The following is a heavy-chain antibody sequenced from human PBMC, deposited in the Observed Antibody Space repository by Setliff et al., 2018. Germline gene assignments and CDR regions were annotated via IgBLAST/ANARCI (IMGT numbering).Heavy chain of an antibody. CDR3: ARIGDGYNYYFDY. CDR1: GDSINSGSYS. D-gene: IGHD5-12*01. J-gene: IGHJ4*02. CDR2: IYQSGNT. V-gene: IGHV4-30-2*01. Sequence: SETLSLTCGVSGDSINSGSYSWTWIRQPPGKGLEWIGYIYQSGNTYYNPSLKSRVTISVDKSKNQFSLKLTSVTAADTAVYYCARIGDGYNYYFDYWGQGTLVTVSS.